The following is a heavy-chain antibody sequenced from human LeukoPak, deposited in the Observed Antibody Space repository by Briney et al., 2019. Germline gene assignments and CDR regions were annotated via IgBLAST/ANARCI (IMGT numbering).Heavy chain of an antibody. CDR2: IYYSGST. D-gene: IGHD6-19*01. Sequence: PSETLSLTCTVSGGSISSGDYYWSWIRQPPGKGLEWIGYIYYSGSTYSNPSLNSRVTISVDTSKNQFSLKLSSVTAADTAVYYCAAFSSGGRVSDFWGQGTLVTVSS. V-gene: IGHV4-30-4*01. CDR3: AAFSSGGRVSDF. CDR1: GGSISSGDYY. J-gene: IGHJ4*02.